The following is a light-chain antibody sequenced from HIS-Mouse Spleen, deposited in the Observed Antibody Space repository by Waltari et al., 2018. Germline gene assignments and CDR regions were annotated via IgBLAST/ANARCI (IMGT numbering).Light chain of an antibody. CDR1: QSISSW. J-gene: IGKJ4*01. Sequence: DIQMTQSPSTLSASVGDRVTITCRASQSISSWLAWYQQKPGRAPKLLIYMASSLESGVPSMCSGGGSGTEFTLTISSLQPDDFATYYCQQYNSYSGLTFGGGTKVEIK. CDR2: MAS. V-gene: IGKV1-5*03. CDR3: QQYNSYSGLT.